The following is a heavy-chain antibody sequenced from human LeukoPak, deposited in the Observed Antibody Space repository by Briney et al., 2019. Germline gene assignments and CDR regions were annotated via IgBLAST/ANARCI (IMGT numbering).Heavy chain of an antibody. Sequence: PSQTLSLTCAASGGSISSGGYSWSWIRQPPGKGLEWIGSIHHTGSTYYNPSLKSRVTISVDTSKNQFSLKLSSVTAADTAVYYCARYGTTGEYFDYWGQGTLVTVSS. CDR1: GGSISSGGYS. J-gene: IGHJ4*02. CDR3: ARYGTTGEYFDY. V-gene: IGHV4-30-2*03. CDR2: IHHTGST. D-gene: IGHD4-17*01.